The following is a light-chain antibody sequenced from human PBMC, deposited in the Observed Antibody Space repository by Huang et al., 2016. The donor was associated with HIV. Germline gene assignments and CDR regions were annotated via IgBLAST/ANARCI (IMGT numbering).Light chain of an antibody. CDR3: QQYNSYSPVT. Sequence: DIQMTQSPSTLSASVGDRVTITCRASQSVSSWLAWYQQKPGKAPKLLNYKASSLKSGVPARFSGSGSGTEFTLTISSLQPDDFATYYCQQYNSYSPVTFGGGTKVEIK. V-gene: IGKV1-5*03. J-gene: IGKJ4*01. CDR2: KAS. CDR1: QSVSSW.